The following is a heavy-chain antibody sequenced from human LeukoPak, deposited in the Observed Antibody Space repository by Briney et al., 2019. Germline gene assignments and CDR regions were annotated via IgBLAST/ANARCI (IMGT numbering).Heavy chain of an antibody. J-gene: IGHJ3*02. CDR3: AKTYYFDFTGPYDAFDI. D-gene: IGHD3-22*01. CDR2: ISYNGSHT. CDR1: GFTFSSYA. Sequence: PGRSLRLSCAASGFTFSSYAMHWVRQAPGKGLEWVSFISYNGSHTYYADSVKGRFAISRDNAKNSLYLQMNSLRADDTAVYYCAKTYYFDFTGPYDAFDIWGQGTLVTVSS. V-gene: IGHV3-21*01.